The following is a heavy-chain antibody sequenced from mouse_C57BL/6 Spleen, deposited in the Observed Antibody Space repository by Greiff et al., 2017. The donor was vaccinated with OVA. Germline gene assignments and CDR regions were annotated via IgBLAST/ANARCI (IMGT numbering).Heavy chain of an antibody. CDR2: ISYDGSN. CDR1: GYSITSGYY. Sequence: EVQLQESGPGLVKPSQSLSLTCSVTGYSITSGYYWNWIRQFPGNKLEWMGYISYDGSNNYNPSLKNRISITRDTSKNQFFLKLNSVTTEDTATYYCAKAYSNYLDYWGQGTTLTVSS. D-gene: IGHD2-5*01. J-gene: IGHJ2*01. V-gene: IGHV3-6*01. CDR3: AKAYSNYLDY.